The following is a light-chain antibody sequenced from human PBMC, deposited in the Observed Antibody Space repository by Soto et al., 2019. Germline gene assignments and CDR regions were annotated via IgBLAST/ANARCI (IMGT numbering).Light chain of an antibody. J-gene: IGLJ2*01. CDR2: SNN. CDR3: AAWDDSLRGPV. V-gene: IGLV1-47*02. CDR1: TSNIGTNY. Sequence: QPVLTQPPSASGTPRQRVTISCSGSTSNIGTNYVYWYQQLPGTAPKLLIYSNNQRPSGVPDRFSGSKSGTSASLAISGLRSEDEADYYCAAWDDSLRGPVFGGGTKLTVL.